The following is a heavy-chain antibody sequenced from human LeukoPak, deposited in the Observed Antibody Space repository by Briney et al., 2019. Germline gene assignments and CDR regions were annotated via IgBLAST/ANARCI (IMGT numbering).Heavy chain of an antibody. V-gene: IGHV4-61*01. J-gene: IGHJ4*02. CDR3: ARARGTAYFGSGTYHLDY. CDR2: IYYTGST. D-gene: IGHD3-10*01. CDR1: GDSVNSGIYY. Sequence: NPSETLSLTCNVSGDSVNSGIYYWSWIRQPPGQGLEWIGYIYYTGSTTYNPSLKSRVTISVDTSKNQFSLKLSSVAAADTAVCYCARARGTAYFGSGTYHLDYWGQGALVTVSS.